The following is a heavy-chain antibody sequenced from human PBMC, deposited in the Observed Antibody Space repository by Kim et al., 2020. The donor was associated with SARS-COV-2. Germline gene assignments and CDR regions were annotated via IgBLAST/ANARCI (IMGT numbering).Heavy chain of an antibody. CDR1: GGSISSSSYY. D-gene: IGHD6-6*01. Sequence: SETLSLTCTVSGGSISSSSYYWGWIRQPPGKGLEWIGSIYYSGSTYYNPSLKSRVTISVDTSKNQFSLKLSSVTAADTAVYYCASCGAAQRAFDIWGQGTMVTVSS. J-gene: IGHJ3*02. CDR3: ASCGAAQRAFDI. CDR2: IYYSGST. V-gene: IGHV4-39*01.